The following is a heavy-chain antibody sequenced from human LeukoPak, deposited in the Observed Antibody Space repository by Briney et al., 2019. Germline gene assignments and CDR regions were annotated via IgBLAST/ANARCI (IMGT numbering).Heavy chain of an antibody. V-gene: IGHV1-46*01. J-gene: IGHJ4*02. CDR2: INPSGGNT. Sequence: ASVKVSCKASGYTFTNYYIHWVRQAPGQGLEWMGLINPSGGNTNYAQKFQGRVTMTRDTSTSTVCMELSSLRSEDTAVYHCAREIPIEATEVFDYWGQGTLVTVSS. CDR1: GYTFTNYY. D-gene: IGHD5-12*01. CDR3: AREIPIEATEVFDY.